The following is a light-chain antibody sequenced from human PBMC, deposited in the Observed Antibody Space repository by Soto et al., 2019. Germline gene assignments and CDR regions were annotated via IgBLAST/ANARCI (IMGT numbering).Light chain of an antibody. V-gene: IGKV3-20*01. CDR1: QSVSRNY. Sequence: EIGLTQSPGTLSLPPGGRATLSCRASQSVSRNYVAWYQQKPGQAPRLLIYGASSRASGIPDRFSGSGSGADFTLSITRLEPEDFALYYCQQYGSTPLTFGGGTKVEIK. CDR2: GAS. CDR3: QQYGSTPLT. J-gene: IGKJ4*01.